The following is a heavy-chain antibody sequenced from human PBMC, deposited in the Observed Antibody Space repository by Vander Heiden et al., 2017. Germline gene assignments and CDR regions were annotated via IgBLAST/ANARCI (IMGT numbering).Heavy chain of an antibody. V-gene: IGHV3-33*01. Sequence: QVQLVEPGGGVVQPGRSLRPSCAASGFTFSTHGTHWVRQAPGKGLEWVAVIWYDGSNKYYADSVKGRFTISRDNSKNTLYLQMNSLRAEDTAVYYCAREGYDFWSGYYPLGYWGQGTLVTVSS. CDR3: AREGYDFWSGYYPLGY. J-gene: IGHJ4*02. D-gene: IGHD3-3*01. CDR2: IWYDGSNK. CDR1: GFTFSTHG.